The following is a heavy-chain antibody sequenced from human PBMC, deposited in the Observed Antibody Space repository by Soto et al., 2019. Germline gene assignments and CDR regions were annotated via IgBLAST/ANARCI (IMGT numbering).Heavy chain of an antibody. D-gene: IGHD4-4*01. CDR2: ITHSGST. CDR1: GGSFSGYY. CDR3: AKGQRYSNYGS. Sequence: QVQLQQWGAGLLKPSETLSLTCAVYGGSFSGYYWSWIRQPPGKGLEWIGEITHSGSTNYNPSLKSRVTISVDTSKNQFSLKLSSVTAADTAVYSCAKGQRYSNYGSWGQGTLVTVSS. V-gene: IGHV4-34*01. J-gene: IGHJ4*02.